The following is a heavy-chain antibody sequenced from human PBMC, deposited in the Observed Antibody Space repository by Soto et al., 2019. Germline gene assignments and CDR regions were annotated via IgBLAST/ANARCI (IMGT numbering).Heavy chain of an antibody. V-gene: IGHV4-4*02. CDR1: GGSISSSNW. Sequence: SETLSLTCAVSGGSISSSNWWSWVRQPPGKGLEWIGEIYHSGSTNFNPSLQSRVTFSVDKSNNQFSLRLTSVTAADTAVYFCAREIVTAGGNNYFDPWGPGTLVTVSS. CDR2: IYHSGST. CDR3: AREIVTAGGNNYFDP. J-gene: IGHJ5*02. D-gene: IGHD2-21*02.